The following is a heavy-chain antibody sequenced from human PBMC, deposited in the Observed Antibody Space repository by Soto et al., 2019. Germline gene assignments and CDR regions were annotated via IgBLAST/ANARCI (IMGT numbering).Heavy chain of an antibody. CDR2: IIPIFGTA. D-gene: IGHD5-18*01. CDR3: ARVPLEMVTTTDYYNYGMDV. CDR1: GGTFSSYA. J-gene: IGHJ6*02. Sequence: QVQLVQSGTEVKKPGSSVKVSCKASGGTFSSYAINWVRQAPGQGLEWMGGIIPIFGTANYAQKFQGRVTITADESTSTAYMERSSLRSEDTAVYYCARVPLEMVTTTDYYNYGMDVWGQGTTVTVSS. V-gene: IGHV1-69*12.